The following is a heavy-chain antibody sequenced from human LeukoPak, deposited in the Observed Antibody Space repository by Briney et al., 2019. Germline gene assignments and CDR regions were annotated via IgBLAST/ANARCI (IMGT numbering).Heavy chain of an antibody. CDR3: ARDSSSAIFGVVIHY. CDR2: ISSTSTYI. D-gene: IGHD3-3*01. J-gene: IGHJ4*02. Sequence: GGPLRLSHSPSGFTFGSYSMNCVRQPPAKGLEWVSSISSTSTYIYYADSVKGRFTISRDNAKNSLYLQMSSLRAENTAVYYCARDSSSAIFGVVIHYWGQGTLVTVSS. V-gene: IGHV3-21*01. CDR1: GFTFGSYS.